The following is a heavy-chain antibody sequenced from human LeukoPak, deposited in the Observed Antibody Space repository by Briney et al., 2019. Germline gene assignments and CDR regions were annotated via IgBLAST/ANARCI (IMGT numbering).Heavy chain of an antibody. V-gene: IGHV4-59*12. CDR1: GGSISTYF. CDR3: ARETSSYYYYYMDV. CDR2: IYYSGST. Sequence: PSETLSLTCTVSGGSISTYFWSWIRQPPGKGLEWIGYIYYSGSTNYNPSLKSRVTISLDTSKNQFSLKLSSVTAADTAVYYCARETSSYYYYYMDVWGKGTTVTISS. J-gene: IGHJ6*03.